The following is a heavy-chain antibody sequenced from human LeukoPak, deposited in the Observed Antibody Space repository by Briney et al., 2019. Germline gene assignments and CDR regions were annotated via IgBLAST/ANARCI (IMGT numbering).Heavy chain of an antibody. Sequence: PGRSLRLSCAASGFTFDDYAMHWVRQAPGKGLEWVSGISWNSGSINYADSVKGRFTISRDNAKNSLYLQMNSLRAEDTALYYCAKAKRAGVVRGVPNAFDIWGQGTMVTVSS. D-gene: IGHD3-10*01. CDR3: AKAKRAGVVRGVPNAFDI. V-gene: IGHV3-9*01. CDR1: GFTFDDYA. J-gene: IGHJ3*02. CDR2: ISWNSGSI.